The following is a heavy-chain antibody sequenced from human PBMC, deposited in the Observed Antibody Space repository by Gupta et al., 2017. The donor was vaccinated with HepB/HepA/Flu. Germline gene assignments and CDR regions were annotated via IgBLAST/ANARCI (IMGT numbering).Heavy chain of an antibody. CDR3: ARVMVRGGDYYYYYGMDV. J-gene: IGHJ6*02. D-gene: IGHD3-10*01. V-gene: IGHV3-53*04. CDR1: GFTVSSHY. Sequence: EVQLVESGGGLVQPGGSLRLSCAASGFTVSSHYMHWVRQAPGKGLEWVSVIYSGGTPYYADSVKGRFTTSRHNSKNTLYLQMNSLRAEDTAVYYCARVMVRGGDYYYYYGMDVWGQGTTVTVSS. CDR2: IYSGGTP.